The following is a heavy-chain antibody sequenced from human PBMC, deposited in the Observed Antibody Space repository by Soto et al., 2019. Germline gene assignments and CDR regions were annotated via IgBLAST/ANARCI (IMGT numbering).Heavy chain of an antibody. J-gene: IGHJ4*02. D-gene: IGHD6-19*01. CDR2: MHHSGRT. Sequence: QVQLQESGPGLVKPSETLSLTCAVSGASISSSDWWSWVRQPPGKGLEWIGEMHHSGRTNNNPSLKSRVTLSIDTSKNHFSLRLSSVTAADTAVYYCARNGGWYLGYWGQGTLVTVSS. CDR1: GASISSSDW. V-gene: IGHV4-4*02. CDR3: ARNGGWYLGY.